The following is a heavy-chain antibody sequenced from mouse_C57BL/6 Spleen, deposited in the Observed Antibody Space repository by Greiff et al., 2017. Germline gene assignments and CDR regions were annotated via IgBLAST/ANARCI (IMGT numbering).Heavy chain of an antibody. J-gene: IGHJ4*01. CDR1: GYTFTEYP. Sequence: VQLVESGAELVQPGASVKLSCKASGYTFTEYPIHWVKQSSGQGLEWIGWFYPGSGSIKYNEKFKDKATLTADKSSSTVYMELSRLTSEDSAVYYCARHEDVNRYAMDYWSQGTSVTVSS. CDR3: ARHEDVNRYAMDY. CDR2: FYPGSGSI. V-gene: IGHV1-62-2*01.